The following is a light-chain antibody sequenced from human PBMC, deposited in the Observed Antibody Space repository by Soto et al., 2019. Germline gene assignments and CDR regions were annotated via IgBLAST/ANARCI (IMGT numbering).Light chain of an antibody. J-gene: IGKJ2*01. V-gene: IGKV1-9*01. CDR1: QGIRSY. CDR3: QQLNSYPPL. Sequence: DIQLTQSPSFLSASVGDRVTITCRASQGIRSYLAWYQQKPGKAPKLLIYAASNLQSGVPSRFSGSGSGTEFSLTISSRHPEDFATYYCQQLNSYPPLFGQGNKLKIK. CDR2: AAS.